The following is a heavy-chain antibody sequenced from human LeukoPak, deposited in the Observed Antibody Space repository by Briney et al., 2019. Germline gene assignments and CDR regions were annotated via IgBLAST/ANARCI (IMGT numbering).Heavy chain of an antibody. Sequence: ASVKASCKASGYTFTSYDINWVRQATGQGLEWMGWMNPNSGNTGYAQKFQGRVTMTRNTSISTAYMELSSLRSEDTAVYYCARVVVVPAANYYYYGMDVWGQGTTVTVSS. V-gene: IGHV1-8*01. CDR1: GYTFTSYD. CDR2: MNPNSGNT. D-gene: IGHD2-2*01. J-gene: IGHJ6*02. CDR3: ARVVVVPAANYYYYGMDV.